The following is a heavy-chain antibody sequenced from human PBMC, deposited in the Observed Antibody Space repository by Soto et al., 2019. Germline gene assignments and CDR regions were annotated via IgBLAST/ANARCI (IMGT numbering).Heavy chain of an antibody. V-gene: IGHV3-30*04. D-gene: IGHD3-16*01. J-gene: IGHJ6*02. CDR3: ARDKRGPYGMDV. CDR1: GFIFSDCA. CDR2: IPYDERKK. Sequence: QVQLVESGGGVVQPGRSLRLSCAASGFIFSDCAMHWVRQAPGKGLEWVAVIPYDERKKYYAESVKGRFTISRDNSKNTLYLQMNSLRPEDTAIYYCARDKRGPYGMDVWGQGTTVTVSS.